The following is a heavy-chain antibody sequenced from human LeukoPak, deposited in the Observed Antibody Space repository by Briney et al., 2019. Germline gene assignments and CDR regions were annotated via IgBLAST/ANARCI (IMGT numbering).Heavy chain of an antibody. D-gene: IGHD3-22*01. Sequence: GESLKISCKGSGYSFTSYWIGWVRQMPGKGLEWMGFIYPGDSDTRYSPSFQGQVTISADKSISTAYLQWSSLKASDTAMYYCARHRGTEYYYDSSGHYYYYYYMDVWGKGTTVTVSS. CDR2: IYPGDSDT. J-gene: IGHJ6*03. CDR3: ARHRGTEYYYDSSGHYYYYYYMDV. V-gene: IGHV5-51*01. CDR1: GYSFTSYW.